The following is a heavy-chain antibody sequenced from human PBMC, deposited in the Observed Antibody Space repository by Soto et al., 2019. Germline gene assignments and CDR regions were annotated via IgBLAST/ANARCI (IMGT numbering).Heavy chain of an antibody. CDR1: GYTFTSYG. D-gene: IGHD2-15*01. V-gene: IGHV1-18*01. CDR2: ISAYNRNT. Sequence: ASVKVSCKASGYTFTSYGISWVRQAPGQGLEWMGWISAYNRNTNYAQKLQGRVTMTTDTSTSTAYMELRSLRSDDTAVYFCARELGYCSGGSCYSGYFDYWGQGTLVTVSS. J-gene: IGHJ4*02. CDR3: ARELGYCSGGSCYSGYFDY.